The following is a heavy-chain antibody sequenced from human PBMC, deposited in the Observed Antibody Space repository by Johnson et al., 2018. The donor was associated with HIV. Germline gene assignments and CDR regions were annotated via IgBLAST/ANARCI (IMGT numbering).Heavy chain of an antibody. CDR2: IKQDGTES. Sequence: VQRVESGGGLVRPGGSLRLSCAASGFMFRSFWMTWVRQAPGMGLEWVANIKQDGTESYNVDSVKGRFTISRDNAEHSLYLQMNSLRVEDTAVYYCARGGRSFDIWGQGTVVTVSS. CDR3: ARGGRSFDI. CDR1: GFMFRSFW. J-gene: IGHJ3*02. V-gene: IGHV3-7*01.